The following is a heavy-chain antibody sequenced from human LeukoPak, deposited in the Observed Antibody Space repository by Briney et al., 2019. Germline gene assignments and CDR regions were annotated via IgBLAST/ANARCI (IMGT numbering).Heavy chain of an antibody. J-gene: IGHJ3*02. Sequence: GGSLRLSCAASGFTFSSYGMHWVRQAPGKGLEWVAVISYDGSNKYYADSVKGRFTISRDNSKNTLYLQMYSLRAEDTAVYYCAKGRHIYYDQEAFDIWGQGTMVTVSS. D-gene: IGHD3-22*01. CDR2: ISYDGSNK. V-gene: IGHV3-30*18. CDR1: GFTFSSYG. CDR3: AKGRHIYYDQEAFDI.